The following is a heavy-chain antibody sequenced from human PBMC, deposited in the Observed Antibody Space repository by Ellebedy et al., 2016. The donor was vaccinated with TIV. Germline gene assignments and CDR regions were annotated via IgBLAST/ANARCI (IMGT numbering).Heavy chain of an antibody. D-gene: IGHD3-3*01. CDR1: GGSFSGYY. J-gene: IGHJ6*03. CDR3: ARERGEERFLEWSKRTKYYYYYMDV. CDR2: INHSGST. V-gene: IGHV4-34*01. Sequence: SETLSLTXAVYGGSFSGYYWSWIRQPPGKGLEWIGEINHSGSTNYNPSLKSRVTISVDTSKNQFSLKLSSVTAADTAVYYCARERGEERFLEWSKRTKYYYYYMDVWGKGTTVTVSS.